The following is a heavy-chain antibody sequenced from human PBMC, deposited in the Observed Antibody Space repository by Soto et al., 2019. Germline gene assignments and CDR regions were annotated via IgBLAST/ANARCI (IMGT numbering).Heavy chain of an antibody. CDR1: GGSISDDSY. D-gene: IGHD2-2*01. J-gene: IGHJ5*01. V-gene: IGHV4-30-4*01. CDR2: IYHTGNT. Sequence: PSENLSLTCTVSGGSISDDSYWSWIRQTPGKGLEWIGYIYHTGNTYYNPSLRSRVSISVDKSKSRFSLKLISVTAADTAVYFCARDEYQLLSSVSWFDSWGQGTLVTVSS. CDR3: ARDEYQLLSSVSWFDS.